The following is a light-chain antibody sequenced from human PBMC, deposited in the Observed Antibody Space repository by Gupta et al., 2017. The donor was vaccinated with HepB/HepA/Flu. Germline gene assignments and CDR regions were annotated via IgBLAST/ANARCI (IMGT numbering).Light chain of an antibody. Sequence: SALTPPASVSGSPGPSITISCSGTSSDVGSYYLVSWYQQHPGKAHNLMIYEVSKRPSGVSSRFSGSKAGNTASLTISVLQEEDEADYYCCSDAGSSTVVFGGGTKLTVL. CDR2: EVS. J-gene: IGLJ2*01. CDR3: CSDAGSSTVV. CDR1: SSDVGSYYL. V-gene: IGLV2-23*02.